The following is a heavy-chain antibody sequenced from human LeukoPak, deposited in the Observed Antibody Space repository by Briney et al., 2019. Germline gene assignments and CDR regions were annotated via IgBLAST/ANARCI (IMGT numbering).Heavy chain of an antibody. V-gene: IGHV4-59*01. D-gene: IGHD5-18*01. CDR3: ARGSRGYSYG. J-gene: IGHJ4*02. CDR1: GVSISSYY. CDR2: IYYSGST. Sequence: PSETLSLTCTVSGVSISSYYWSWIRQPPGKGLEWIGYIYYSGSTNYNPSLKSRVTISVDTSNNQFSLKLSSVTAADTAVYYCARGSRGYSYGWGQGTLVTVSS.